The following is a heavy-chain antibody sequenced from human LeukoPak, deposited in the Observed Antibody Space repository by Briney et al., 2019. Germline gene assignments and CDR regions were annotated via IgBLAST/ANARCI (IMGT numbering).Heavy chain of an antibody. Sequence: GGTLRLSCAASGFTFSNFGMTWVRQAPGKGLEWVSLISAGGDSTYHADSVKGRFTISRDNSKITLYLQMNNLRADDTAVYYCAKDLPGLHGEKTGGIFDYWGQGTLVTVSS. J-gene: IGHJ4*02. CDR1: GFTFSNFG. CDR2: ISAGGDST. CDR3: AKDLPGLHGEKTGGIFDY. D-gene: IGHD7-27*01. V-gene: IGHV3-23*01.